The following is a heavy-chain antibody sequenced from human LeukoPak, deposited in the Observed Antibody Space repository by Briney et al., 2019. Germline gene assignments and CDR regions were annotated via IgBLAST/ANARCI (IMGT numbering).Heavy chain of an antibody. CDR3: ASYSSGWYFYFDY. D-gene: IGHD6-19*01. V-gene: IGHV5-51*01. Sequence: GESLKISGKGSGYSFTNYWIGWVRQMPGKGLEWMWIIYPGDSDTRYSPSFQGQVTISADKSTSTAYLQWSSLKDSDTAMYYCASYSSGWYFYFDYWGQGTLVTVSS. CDR1: GYSFTNYW. J-gene: IGHJ4*02. CDR2: IYPGDSDT.